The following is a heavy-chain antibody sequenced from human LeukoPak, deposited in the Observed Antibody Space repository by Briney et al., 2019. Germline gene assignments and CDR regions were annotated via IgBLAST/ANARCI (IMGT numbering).Heavy chain of an antibody. CDR3: AKAAAKTFYYYYYYMDV. V-gene: IGHV3-48*03. J-gene: IGHJ6*03. CDR1: GFTFSSYE. CDR2: ISSSGSTI. Sequence: GGSLRLSCAASGFTFSSYEMNWVRQAPGKGLEWVSYISSSGSTIYYADSVKGRFTISRDNSKNSLYLQMNSLRAEDTALYYCAKAAAKTFYYYYYYMDVWGKGTTVTVSS. D-gene: IGHD5-18*01.